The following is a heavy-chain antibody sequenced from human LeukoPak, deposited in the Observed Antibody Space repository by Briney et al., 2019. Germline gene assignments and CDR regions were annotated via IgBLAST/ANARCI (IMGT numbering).Heavy chain of an antibody. CDR3: ASRYGYCSGGSCRLDFDY. J-gene: IGHJ4*02. CDR2: FDPEDGET. CDR1: GYTLTELS. V-gene: IGHV1-24*01. Sequence: ASVKVSCKVSGYTLTELSMHWVRQAPGKGLEWMGGFDPEDGETIYAQKFQGRVTMTEDTSTDTAYMELSSLRSEDTAVHYCASRYGYCSGGSCRLDFDYWGQGTLVTVSS. D-gene: IGHD2-15*01.